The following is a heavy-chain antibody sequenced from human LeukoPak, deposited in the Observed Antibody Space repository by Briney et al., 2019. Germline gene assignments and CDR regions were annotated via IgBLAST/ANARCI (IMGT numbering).Heavy chain of an antibody. V-gene: IGHV4-59*02. D-gene: IGHD3-10*01. J-gene: IGHJ6*03. CDR3: ARTLPMVYYMDV. Sequence: PSETLSLTCTVSGGSVSNYYWSWIRQPPGKGLEWIGYIYYSGSTNYNPSLKSRVTISVDTSKDQFSLKLSSVTAADTAVYYCARTLPMVYYMDVWGKGTTVTISS. CDR2: IYYSGST. CDR1: GGSVSNYY.